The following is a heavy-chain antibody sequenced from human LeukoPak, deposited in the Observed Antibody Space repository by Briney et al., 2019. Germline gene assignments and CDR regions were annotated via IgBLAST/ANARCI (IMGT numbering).Heavy chain of an antibody. V-gene: IGHV3-43*02. Sequence: PGGSLRLSCVASGFTLDDYAIHWVRQAPGKGLEWISLISGNGDSTYCADSVKGRFTISRDNSKNSLYLQMSSLRAEDTALYYCAKGVRSGTYYNCFDPWGQGTLVTVSS. D-gene: IGHD1-26*01. CDR1: GFTLDDYA. CDR3: AKGVRSGTYYNCFDP. CDR2: ISGNGDST. J-gene: IGHJ5*02.